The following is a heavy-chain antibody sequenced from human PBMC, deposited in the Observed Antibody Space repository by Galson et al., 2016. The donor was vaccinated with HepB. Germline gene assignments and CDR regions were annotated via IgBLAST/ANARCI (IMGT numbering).Heavy chain of an antibody. J-gene: IGHJ6*02. D-gene: IGHD3-10*01. V-gene: IGHV3-7*01. CDR3: ARDDSEGYYYGMDV. CDR1: GFTFSTYW. CDR2: IKQDGSEK. Sequence: SLRLSCAASGFTFSTYWMNWVRQAPGKGLEWVANIKQDGSEKYYVGSVKGRFTISRDNPKNSLHLQMNSLRAEDTAVYYCARDDSEGYYYGMDVWGQGTTVTVSS.